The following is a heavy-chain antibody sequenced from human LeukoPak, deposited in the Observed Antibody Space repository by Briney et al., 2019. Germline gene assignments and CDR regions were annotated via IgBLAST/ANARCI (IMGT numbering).Heavy chain of an antibody. CDR3: ARFIVVVPAAMYWFDP. V-gene: IGHV4-59*08. D-gene: IGHD2-2*01. CDR1: GGSISGFY. Sequence: SETLSLTCTVSGGSISGFYWNWIRQSPGKGLEWIGYIHYSGSTNYNPSLKSRVTISVDTSKNQFSLKLSSVTAADTAVYYCARFIVVVPAAMYWFDPWGQGTLVTVSS. CDR2: IHYSGST. J-gene: IGHJ5*02.